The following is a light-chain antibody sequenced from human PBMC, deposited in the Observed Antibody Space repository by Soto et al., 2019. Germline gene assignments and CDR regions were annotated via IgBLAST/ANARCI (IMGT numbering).Light chain of an antibody. CDR3: QQYGNSPLT. CDR2: GAS. CDR1: QSVTSSY. J-gene: IGKJ4*01. V-gene: IGKV3-20*01. Sequence: EIVLTQSPGTLSLSPGERATLSCRASQSVTSSYLAWYQQKPGQAPRLLIYGASSRATGIPDRFSGSGSGTDFTFTLTGLEPEDFAVYYCQQYGNSPLTFGGGTKVEIK.